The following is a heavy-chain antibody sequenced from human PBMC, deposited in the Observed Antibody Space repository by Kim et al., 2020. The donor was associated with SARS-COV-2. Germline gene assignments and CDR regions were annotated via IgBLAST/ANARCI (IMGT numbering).Heavy chain of an antibody. CDR1: GYTFTSYA. D-gene: IGHD2-21*02. V-gene: IGHV1-3*01. CDR3: ARGGIVVATALETTLLDY. Sequence: ASVKVSCKASGYTFTSYAIHWVRQAPGQRLEWMGWINAGNGNGRYSHKFQGRVTISRDTSASTTYMELSSLRPEDTAVYYCARGGIVVATALETTLLDYWGQGTLVTVSS. J-gene: IGHJ4*02. CDR2: INAGNGNG.